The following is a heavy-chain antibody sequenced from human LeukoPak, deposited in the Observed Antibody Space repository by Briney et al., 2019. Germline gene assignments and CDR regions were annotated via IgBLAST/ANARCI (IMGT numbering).Heavy chain of an antibody. D-gene: IGHD7-27*01. J-gene: IGHJ4*01. CDR1: GFNFASNW. CDR2: INSGGSGT. CDR3: ASSLGPLTEY. Sequence: PGGSLRLSCVASGFNFASNWMHWVRQTPGKGLMWVSRINSGGSGTCYADSVEGRFTISRDNAKNTLYLQMNNLRAEDTAMYYCASSLGPLTEYWGQGTLVTVSS. V-gene: IGHV3-74*01.